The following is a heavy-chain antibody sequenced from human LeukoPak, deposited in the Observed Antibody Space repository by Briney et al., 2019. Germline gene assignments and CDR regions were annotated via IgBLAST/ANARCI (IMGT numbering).Heavy chain of an antibody. CDR2: IYYSGST. CDR3: ARHMIVVVTDLGWFDP. V-gene: IGHV4-39*01. J-gene: IGHJ5*02. CDR1: GGSISSSSYY. Sequence: SETLSLTCTVSGGSISSSSYYWGWIRQPPGKGLERIGSIYYSGSTYYNPSLKSRVTISVDTSKNQFSLKLSSVTAADTAVYYCARHMIVVVTDLGWFDPWGQGTLVTVSS. D-gene: IGHD3-22*01.